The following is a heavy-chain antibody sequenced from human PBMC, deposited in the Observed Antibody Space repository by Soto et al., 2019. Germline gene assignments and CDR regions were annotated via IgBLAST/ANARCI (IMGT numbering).Heavy chain of an antibody. V-gene: IGHV4-31*03. CDR3: ARSVFP. CDR2: IYYIGST. CDR1: GGSISSGGYY. J-gene: IGHJ5*02. Sequence: QVQLQESGPGLVKPSQTLSLTCTVSGGSISSGGYYWNWIRQHPGKGLEWIGYIYYIGSTYYNPSLKGRVTISLDTSKNQFSMKLGSVIAADTAVDYCARSVFPWGQGTLVTVSS.